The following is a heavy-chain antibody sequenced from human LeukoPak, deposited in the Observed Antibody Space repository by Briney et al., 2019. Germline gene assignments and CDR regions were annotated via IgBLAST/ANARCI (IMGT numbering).Heavy chain of an antibody. J-gene: IGHJ6*03. V-gene: IGHV3-23*01. CDR3: AKSGVGVTGTTSYYYYYMDV. D-gene: IGHD1-7*01. CDR2: IGGSGADA. Sequence: LTGGSLRPSYAASGFTFSTYAMNWVRQAPGKGLEWVSAIGGSGADAYYADSVKGRFTISRDNSKNTLFLQMHSLRAEDTAVYYCAKSGVGVTGTTSYYYYYMDVWGKGATVTVSS. CDR1: GFTFSTYA.